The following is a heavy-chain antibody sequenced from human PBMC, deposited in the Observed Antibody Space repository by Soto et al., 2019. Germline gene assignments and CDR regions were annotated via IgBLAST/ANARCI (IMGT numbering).Heavy chain of an antibody. D-gene: IGHD3-3*01. V-gene: IGHV3-73*01. CDR2: IRSKGDNYAT. J-gene: IGHJ4*02. CDR3: TRLVEWDQGNEY. CDR1: GFIFSDSP. Sequence: GGSLRLSCAASGFIFSDSPIHWVRQASGKGLEWVGRIRSKGDNYATAYAASVRGRFTISRDDSKNTAYLQMNSLKTDDTAVYYCTRLVEWDQGNEYWSQGTLVTVSS.